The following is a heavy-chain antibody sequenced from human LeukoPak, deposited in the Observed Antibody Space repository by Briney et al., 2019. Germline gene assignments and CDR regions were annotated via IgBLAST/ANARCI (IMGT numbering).Heavy chain of an antibody. CDR2: VYYSGST. Sequence: SQTLSLTCPVSGGSISSGGYYWSWIRHHPGKGLEWIGYVYYSGSTYYNPAHKSLVTISVNTSKNQFSLKLSSVTAADTAVYYCARVTSGGSGSYSWFDPWGQGTLVTVSS. V-gene: IGHV4-31*01. CDR3: ARVTSGGSGSYSWFDP. J-gene: IGHJ5*02. CDR1: GGSISSGGYY. D-gene: IGHD3-10*01.